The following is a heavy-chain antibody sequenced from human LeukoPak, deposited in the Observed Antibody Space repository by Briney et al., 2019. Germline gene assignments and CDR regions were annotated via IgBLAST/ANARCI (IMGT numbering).Heavy chain of an antibody. CDR3: ARDSYRNAPDY. D-gene: IGHD1-1*01. V-gene: IGHV4-38-2*02. Sequence: SETLSLTCTVSGYSISSGYYWGWIRQPPGKGLEWIGSIYHSGSTYYNPSLKSRVTISVDTSKNQFSLKLSSVTAADTAVYYCARDSYRNAPDYWGQGTLVTVSS. J-gene: IGHJ4*02. CDR1: GYSISSGYY. CDR2: IYHSGST.